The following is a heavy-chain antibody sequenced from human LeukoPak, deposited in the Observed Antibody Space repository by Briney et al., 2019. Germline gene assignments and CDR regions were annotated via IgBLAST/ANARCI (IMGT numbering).Heavy chain of an antibody. J-gene: IGHJ5*02. CDR1: GFTFSSYG. CDR2: IWYDGSNK. V-gene: IGHV3-33*06. D-gene: IGHD2-2*01. CDR3: AKGYCSSTSCYSRFDP. Sequence: PGGSLRLSCAASGFTFSSYGMHWVRQAPGKGLEWVAVIWYDGSNKYYADSVKGRFTVSRDNSKNTLYLQMNSLRAEDTAVYYCAKGYCSSTSCYSRFDPWGQGTLVTVSS.